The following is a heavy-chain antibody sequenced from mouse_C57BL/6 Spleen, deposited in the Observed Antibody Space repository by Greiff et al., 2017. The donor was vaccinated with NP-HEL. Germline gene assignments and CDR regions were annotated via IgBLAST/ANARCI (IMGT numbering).Heavy chain of an antibody. Sequence: VQLKESEGGLVQPGSSMKLSCTASGFTFSDYYMAWVRQVPEKGLEWVANINYDGSSTYYLDSLKSRFIISRDNAKNILYLQMSSLKSEDTATYYCAREGYSNYGGAMDYWGQGTSVTVSS. CDR2: INYDGSST. D-gene: IGHD2-5*01. V-gene: IGHV5-16*01. J-gene: IGHJ4*01. CDR3: AREGYSNYGGAMDY. CDR1: GFTFSDYY.